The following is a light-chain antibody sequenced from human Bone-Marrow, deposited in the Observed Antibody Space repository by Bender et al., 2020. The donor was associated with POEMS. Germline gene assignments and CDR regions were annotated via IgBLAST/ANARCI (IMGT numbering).Light chain of an antibody. CDR2: GYN. CDR1: SSNIGSDT. Sequence: QSVLTQPPSVSGAPGQRVIISCSGSSSNIGSDTVNWYQQLPGTAPKLLIYGYNNRPSGVPDRFSGSKSGTSASLAITGLQAEDEGDYYCQSYDNSLGGWVFGGGTKLTVL. V-gene: IGLV1-40*01. CDR3: QSYDNSLGGWV. J-gene: IGLJ3*02.